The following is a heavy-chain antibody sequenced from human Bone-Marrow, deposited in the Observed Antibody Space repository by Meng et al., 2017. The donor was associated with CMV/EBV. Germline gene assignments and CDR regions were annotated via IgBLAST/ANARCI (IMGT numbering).Heavy chain of an antibody. CDR1: GGSISSSSYY. Sequence: SETLSLTCTVSGGSISSSSYYWGWIRQPPGKGLEWIGYIYYSGSTNYNPSLKSRVTISVDTSKNQFSLKLSSVTAADTAVYYCARDGGWGKGAFDIWVQGTMVTVPS. CDR3: ARDGGWGKGAFDI. D-gene: IGHD3-16*01. V-gene: IGHV4-61*01. J-gene: IGHJ3*02. CDR2: IYYSGST.